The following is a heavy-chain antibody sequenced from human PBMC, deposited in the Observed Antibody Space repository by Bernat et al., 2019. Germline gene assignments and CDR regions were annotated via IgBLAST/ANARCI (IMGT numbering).Heavy chain of an antibody. Sequence: QVQLQESGPGLVKPSQTLSPTCTVSGGSISSGGYYWSWIRQHPGKGLEWIGYIYYSGSTYYTPSLKSRVTISVDTSKNQVSLKLSSVTAAHTAVYYCARGRHSSSWYDGGYFDYWGQGTLVTVSS. J-gene: IGHJ4*02. CDR3: ARGRHSSSWYDGGYFDY. CDR2: IYYSGST. D-gene: IGHD6-13*01. CDR1: GGSISSGGYY. V-gene: IGHV4-31*03.